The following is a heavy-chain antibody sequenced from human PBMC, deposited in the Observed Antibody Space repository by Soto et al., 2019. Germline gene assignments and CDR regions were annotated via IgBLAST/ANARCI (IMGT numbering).Heavy chain of an antibody. J-gene: IGHJ6*02. V-gene: IGHV1-58*01. D-gene: IGHD6-13*01. Sequence: SVKVSCKAPGVTFTSSAVQWVRHARGQRLEWIGWIVVGSGNTNYAQKFQERVTITRDMSTSTAYMELSSLRSEDTAVYYCAADYSRSAASYYYYGMDVWGQGTTVTVSS. CDR1: GVTFTSSA. CDR2: IVVGSGNT. CDR3: AADYSRSAASYYYYGMDV.